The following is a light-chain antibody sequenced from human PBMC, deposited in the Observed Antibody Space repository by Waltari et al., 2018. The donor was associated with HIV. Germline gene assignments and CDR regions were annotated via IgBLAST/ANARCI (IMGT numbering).Light chain of an antibody. CDR3: SSYTSTSTVYV. CDR1: SSDVGGYNS. J-gene: IGLJ1*01. Sequence: QSALTQPASVSGSPGQSITISCTGTSSDVGGYNSVSWYQLHPGKAPKLMIYAVSNRPSGVSNRFSGSKYDNTASLTISGLQAADEADYYCSSYTSTSTVYVFGTGTEVTVL. CDR2: AVS. V-gene: IGLV2-14*03.